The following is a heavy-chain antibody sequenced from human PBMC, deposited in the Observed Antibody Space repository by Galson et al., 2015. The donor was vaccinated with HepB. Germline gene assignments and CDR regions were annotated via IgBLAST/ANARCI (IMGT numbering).Heavy chain of an antibody. Sequence: SVKVSCKASGGTFSSYAISWVRQAPGQGLEWMGRIIPILGIANYAQKFQGRVTITADKSTSTAYMELSSLRSEDTAVYYCARFVDTGYSYGPYFDYWGQGTLVTVSS. J-gene: IGHJ4*02. D-gene: IGHD5-18*01. CDR1: GGTFSSYA. CDR2: IIPILGIA. CDR3: ARFVDTGYSYGPYFDY. V-gene: IGHV1-69*04.